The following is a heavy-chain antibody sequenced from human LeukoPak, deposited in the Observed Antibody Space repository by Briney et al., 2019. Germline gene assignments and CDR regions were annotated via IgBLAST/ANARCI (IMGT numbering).Heavy chain of an antibody. CDR2: ISSSSSTI. D-gene: IGHD4-4*01. Sequence: GGSLRLSCAASGFTFSSYSMNWVRQAPGKGLEWVSYISSSSSTIYYADSEKGRFTISRDNAKNSLYLQMNSLRAEDTAVYYCARVGVTTPDYYYGMDVWGQGTTVTVSS. J-gene: IGHJ6*02. CDR1: GFTFSSYS. CDR3: ARVGVTTPDYYYGMDV. V-gene: IGHV3-48*01.